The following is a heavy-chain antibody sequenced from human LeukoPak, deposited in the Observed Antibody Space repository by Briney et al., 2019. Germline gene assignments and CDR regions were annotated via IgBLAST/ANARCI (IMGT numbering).Heavy chain of an antibody. CDR1: GGSVSSGSYY. CDR3: ARAALSDYFGSGSYVDY. D-gene: IGHD3-10*01. J-gene: IGHJ4*02. Sequence: SETLSLTCTVSGGSVSSGSYYWSWIRQPPGKGLEWIGYIYYSGSTNYNPSLKSRVTISVDTSKNQFSLKLSSVTAADTAVYYCARAALSDYFGSGSYVDYWGQGTLVTVSS. CDR2: IYYSGST. V-gene: IGHV4-61*01.